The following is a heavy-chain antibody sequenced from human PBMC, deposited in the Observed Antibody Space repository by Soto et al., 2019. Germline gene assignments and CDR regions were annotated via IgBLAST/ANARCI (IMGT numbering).Heavy chain of an antibody. Sequence: SETLSLTCAVYGGSFSGYYWSWIRQPPGKGLEWIGEINHSGSTNYNPSLKSRVTISVDTSKNQFSLKLSSVTAADTAVYYCARTSGYSSGWYVSWFDPWGQGILVTVSS. CDR2: INHSGST. V-gene: IGHV4-34*01. CDR1: GGSFSGYY. J-gene: IGHJ5*02. D-gene: IGHD6-19*01. CDR3: ARTSGYSSGWYVSWFDP.